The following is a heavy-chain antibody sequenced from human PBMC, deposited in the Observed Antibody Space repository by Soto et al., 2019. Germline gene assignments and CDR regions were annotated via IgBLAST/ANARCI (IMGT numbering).Heavy chain of an antibody. J-gene: IGHJ3*02. Sequence: EVQLVETGGGLIQPGGSLRLSCAASGFTVSSNYMSWVRQAPGKGLEWVSVIYSGGSTYYADSVKGRFTISRDNSKNTLYLQMNSLRAEDTAVYYCARDLPLMGATPTDQAFDIWGQGTMVTVSS. V-gene: IGHV3-53*02. CDR2: IYSGGST. CDR3: ARDLPLMGATPTDQAFDI. D-gene: IGHD1-26*01. CDR1: GFTVSSNY.